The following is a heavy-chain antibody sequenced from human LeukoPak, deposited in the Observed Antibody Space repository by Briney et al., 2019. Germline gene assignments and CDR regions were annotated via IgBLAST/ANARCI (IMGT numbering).Heavy chain of an antibody. Sequence: PGGSLRLSCAASGFTFSDYYMNWIRQAPGKGLEWVTYISSSSSYYADSLKGRFTISRDNAKNSLYLQMNSLRPEDTAVYYCARVGDRWLLWNDAFDIWGQGTMVTVSS. D-gene: IGHD5-12*01. V-gene: IGHV3-11*06. CDR3: ARVGDRWLLWNDAFDI. CDR2: ISSSSS. CDR1: GFTFSDYY. J-gene: IGHJ3*02.